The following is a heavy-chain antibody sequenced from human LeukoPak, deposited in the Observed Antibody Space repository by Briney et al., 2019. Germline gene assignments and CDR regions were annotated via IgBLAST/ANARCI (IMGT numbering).Heavy chain of an antibody. CDR3: AAQYQLPSNAFDI. J-gene: IGHJ3*02. CDR1: GFTFSSYG. D-gene: IGHD2-2*01. CDR2: IPSDGSNK. V-gene: IGHV3-30*02. Sequence: GGSLRLSSAASGFTFSSYGMHWVRQAPGKGLEWVAAIPSDGSNKYYADSVKGRFTISRDNSKNTLYLQMNSLRAEDTAVYYCAAQYQLPSNAFDIWGQGTVVTVSS.